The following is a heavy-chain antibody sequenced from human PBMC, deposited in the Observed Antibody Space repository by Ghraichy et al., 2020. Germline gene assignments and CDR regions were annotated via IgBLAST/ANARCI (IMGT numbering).Heavy chain of an antibody. V-gene: IGHV3-7*01. CDR3: ASGGYNYGSNPIDY. J-gene: IGHJ4*02. CDR2: IKHDESEK. Sequence: GGSLRLSCAASGFIFSSYYMTWVRQVPGKGLEWVANIKHDESEKYYVDSVKGRFTISRDNAKNSLYLQMNSLRPDDTAVYYCASGGYNYGSNPIDYWGQGTLVIVSS. CDR1: GFIFSSYY. D-gene: IGHD5-18*01.